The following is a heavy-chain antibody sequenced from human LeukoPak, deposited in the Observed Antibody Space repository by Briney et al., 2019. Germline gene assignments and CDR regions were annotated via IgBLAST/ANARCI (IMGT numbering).Heavy chain of an antibody. D-gene: IGHD6-13*01. CDR3: ARNERAAAGTRAYYYYYYYMDV. CDR1: GYTFTSYA. J-gene: IGHJ6*03. Sequence: GASVKVSCKASGYTFTSYAMHWVRQAPGQRLEWMGWINAGNGNTKYPQKFQGRVTITRDTSASTAYMELSSLRSEDTAVYYCARNERAAAGTRAYYYYYYYMDVWGKGTTVTVSS. CDR2: INAGNGNT. V-gene: IGHV1-3*01.